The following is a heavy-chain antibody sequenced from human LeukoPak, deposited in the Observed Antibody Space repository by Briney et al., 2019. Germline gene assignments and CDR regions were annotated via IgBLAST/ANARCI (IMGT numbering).Heavy chain of an antibody. CDR3: AKDLGIGRSGSYSY. Sequence: GGSLRLSCAASGFXFSSYAMSRVRQAPGKGLEWVSAISGSGGSTYYADSVKGRFTISRDNSKNTLYLQMNSLRAEDTAVYYCAKDLGIGRSGSYSYWGQGTLVTVSS. D-gene: IGHD3-10*01. CDR2: ISGSGGST. V-gene: IGHV3-23*01. J-gene: IGHJ4*02. CDR1: GFXFSSYA.